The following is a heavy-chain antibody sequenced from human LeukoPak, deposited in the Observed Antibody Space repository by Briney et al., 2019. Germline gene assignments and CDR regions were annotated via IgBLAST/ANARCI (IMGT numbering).Heavy chain of an antibody. CDR2: ISSSGDTI. D-gene: IGHD6-19*01. CDR1: GFTFSSYD. Sequence: GESLRLSCVASGFTFSSYDMNWVRQAPGKGLEWVSFISSSGDTIYYADSVKGRFTISRDNAKNSLYLQMNSLRAEDAAVYYCAREAYSSGWYGIDYWGQGTLVPVSS. V-gene: IGHV3-48*03. CDR3: AREAYSSGWYGIDY. J-gene: IGHJ4*02.